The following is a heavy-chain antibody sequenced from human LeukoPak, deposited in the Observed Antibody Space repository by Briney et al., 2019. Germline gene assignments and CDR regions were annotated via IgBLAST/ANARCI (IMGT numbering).Heavy chain of an antibody. J-gene: IGHJ4*02. CDR2: ISVDGSNE. CDR3: ARGKKYYYDSSGYWDVFDY. CDR1: GFTFSSYS. D-gene: IGHD3-22*01. V-gene: IGHV3-30*03. Sequence: GGSLRLSCAASGFTFSSYSMNWVRQAPGKGLEWVAVISVDGSNEYYADSVKGRFTISRDNSKNTLYLQMNSLRAEDTAVYYCARGKKYYYDSSGYWDVFDYWGQGTLVTVSS.